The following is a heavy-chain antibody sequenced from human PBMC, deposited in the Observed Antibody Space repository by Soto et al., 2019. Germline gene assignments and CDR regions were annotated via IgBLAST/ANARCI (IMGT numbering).Heavy chain of an antibody. Sequence: GGSLRLSFAASGFTFSSYAMSWVRQAPGKGLEWVSAISGSGGSTYYADSVKGRFTISRDNSKNTLYLQMNSLRAEDTAVYYCAKALDILTGYSPFDYWGQGTLVTVSS. J-gene: IGHJ4*02. D-gene: IGHD3-9*01. V-gene: IGHV3-23*01. CDR1: GFTFSSYA. CDR3: AKALDILTGYSPFDY. CDR2: ISGSGGST.